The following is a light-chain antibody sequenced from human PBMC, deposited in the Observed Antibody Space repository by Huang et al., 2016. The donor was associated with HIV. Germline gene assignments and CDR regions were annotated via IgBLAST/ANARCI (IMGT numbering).Light chain of an antibody. J-gene: IGKJ3*01. CDR3: QQRSNWPPLFT. CDR1: QSVSSY. Sequence: EIVLTQSPATLSLSPGERATLSCRASQSVSSYLAWYQQKPGQAPRLRIYDASNRATGIPARFRGSGAGTDFTLTISSLEPEEFAVYYCQQRSNWPPLFTFGPGTKVHIK. V-gene: IGKV3-11*01. CDR2: DAS.